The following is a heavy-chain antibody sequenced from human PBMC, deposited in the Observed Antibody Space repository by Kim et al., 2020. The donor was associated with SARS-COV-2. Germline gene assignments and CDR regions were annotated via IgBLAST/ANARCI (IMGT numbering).Heavy chain of an antibody. V-gene: IGHV1-2*06. CDR3: AKKIGDDALAI. CDR1: GYAFTAHY. Sequence: ASVKVSCKASGYAFTAHYMHWVRQAPRQGLEWMGRINPNNGDTNYAQNFQGRVTMTRDTSISTAYMELRRLRSDDTAVYYCAKKIGDDALAIWGQGTMLTVSS. CDR2: INPNNGDT. J-gene: IGHJ3*02.